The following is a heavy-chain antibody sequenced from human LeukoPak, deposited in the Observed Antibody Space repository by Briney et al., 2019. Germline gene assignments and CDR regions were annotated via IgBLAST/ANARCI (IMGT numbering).Heavy chain of an antibody. V-gene: IGHV4-39*01. CDR2: IYYGGST. D-gene: IGHD5-24*01. CDR1: GGSISSSSYY. Sequence: PSETLSLTCTVSGGSISSSSYYWGWIRQPPGKGLEWIGSIYYGGSTYYNPSLKRRVTISVDTSKNQFSLKLSSVTAADTAVYYCARRTMAIYFDYWGQGTLVTVSS. CDR3: ARRTMAIYFDY. J-gene: IGHJ4*02.